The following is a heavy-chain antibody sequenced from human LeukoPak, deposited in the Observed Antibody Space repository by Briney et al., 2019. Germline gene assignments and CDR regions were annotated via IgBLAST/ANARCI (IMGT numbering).Heavy chain of an antibody. V-gene: IGHV3-33*01. Sequence: GGSLRLSCAASGFTFSSYGMHWVRQAPGKGLEWVAVIWYDGSNKYYANSVKGRFTISRDNSKNTLYLQMNSLRAEDTAAYYCARSENDYGDFWAYYWGQGTLVTVSS. CDR2: IWYDGSNK. CDR1: GFTFSSYG. D-gene: IGHD4-17*01. J-gene: IGHJ4*02. CDR3: ARSENDYGDFWAYY.